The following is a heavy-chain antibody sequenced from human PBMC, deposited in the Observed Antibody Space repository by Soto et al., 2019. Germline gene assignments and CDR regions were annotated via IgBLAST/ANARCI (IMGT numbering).Heavy chain of an antibody. Sequence: ASVKVSCKASGYTFTTYYMHWVRQAPGQGLEWMGIINPSSGSTSYAQRFQGRVTMTRDTSTSTVYMDLSSLRSEDTAVYYCARDRGRWLQFAYFDYWGQGTLVTVSS. CDR3: ARDRGRWLQFAYFDY. J-gene: IGHJ4*02. V-gene: IGHV1-46*01. CDR2: INPSSGST. CDR1: GYTFTTYY. D-gene: IGHD5-12*01.